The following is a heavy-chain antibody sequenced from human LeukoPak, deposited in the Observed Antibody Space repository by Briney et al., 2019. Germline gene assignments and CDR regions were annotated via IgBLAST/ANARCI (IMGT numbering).Heavy chain of an antibody. V-gene: IGHV5-51*01. J-gene: IGHJ6*03. D-gene: IGHD3-9*01. Sequence: EESLKISCKGSGYSFTSYWIGWVRQMPGKGLEWMGIIYPGDSNTRYSPSFQGQVTISADKSISTAYLQWSSLKASDTAMYYCARFLRVGDDILTGYSYYYYYMDVWGKGTTVTVSS. CDR3: ARFLRVGDDILTGYSYYYYYMDV. CDR1: GYSFTSYW. CDR2: IYPGDSNT.